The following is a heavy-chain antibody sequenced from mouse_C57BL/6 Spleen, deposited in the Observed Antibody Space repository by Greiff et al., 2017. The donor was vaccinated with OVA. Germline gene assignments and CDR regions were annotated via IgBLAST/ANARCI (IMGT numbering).Heavy chain of an antibody. CDR3: ARRDYDYYPFAY. D-gene: IGHD2-4*01. CDR1: GYTFTSYW. CDR2: IYPGSGST. J-gene: IGHJ3*01. Sequence: VQLQQPGAELVKPGASVKMSCKASGYTFTSYWITWVKQRPGQGLEWIGDIYPGSGSTNYNEKFKSKATLTVDTSSSTAYMQLSSLTSEDSAVYYCARRDYDYYPFAYWGQGTLVTVSA. V-gene: IGHV1-55*01.